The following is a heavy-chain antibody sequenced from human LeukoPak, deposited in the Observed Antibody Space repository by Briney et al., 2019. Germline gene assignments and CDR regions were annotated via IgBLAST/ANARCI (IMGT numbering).Heavy chain of an antibody. V-gene: IGHV3-9*01. CDR1: GFTFSSYA. CDR2: ISWNSGSI. J-gene: IGHJ4*02. CDR3: AKDKPPGAAAGYFDY. Sequence: AGGSLRLSCAASGFTFSSYAMSWVRQAPGKGLEWVSGISWNSGSIGYADSVKGRFTISRDNAKNSLYLQMNSLRAEDTALYYCAKDKPPGAAAGYFDYWGQGTLVTVSS. D-gene: IGHD6-13*01.